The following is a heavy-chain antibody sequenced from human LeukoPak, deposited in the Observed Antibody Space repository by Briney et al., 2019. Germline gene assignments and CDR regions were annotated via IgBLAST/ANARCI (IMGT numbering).Heavy chain of an antibody. CDR2: MNPNSGNT. CDR1: GYTFTSYD. D-gene: IGHD3-16*02. J-gene: IGHJ4*02. V-gene: IGHV1-8*03. Sequence: ASVKVSCKASGYTFTSYDINWVRQATGQGREWMGWMNPNSGNTGYAQKFQGRVTITRNTSISTAYMELSSLRSEDTAVYYCARGLSLGELSMPLDYWGQGTLVTVSS. CDR3: ARGLSLGELSMPLDY.